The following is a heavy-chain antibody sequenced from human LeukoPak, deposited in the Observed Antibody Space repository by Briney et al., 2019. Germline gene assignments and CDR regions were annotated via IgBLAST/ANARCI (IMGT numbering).Heavy chain of an antibody. V-gene: IGHV1-69*06. D-gene: IGHD3-22*01. CDR3: AAWGNYYDTLLDAFDI. CDR1: GGTFSSYA. CDR2: IIPIFGTA. Sequence: SVKVSCKASGGTFSSYAISWVRQAPGQGLEWMGGIIPIFGTANYAQKFQGRVTITADKSTSTAYMELSSLRSEDTAVYYCAAWGNYYDTLLDAFDIWGQGIMVTVSS. J-gene: IGHJ3*02.